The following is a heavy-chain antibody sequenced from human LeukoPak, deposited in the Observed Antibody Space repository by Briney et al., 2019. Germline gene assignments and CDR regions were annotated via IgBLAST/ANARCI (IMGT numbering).Heavy chain of an antibody. V-gene: IGHV6-1*01. CDR1: GASVSSNTAA. D-gene: IGHD5-12*01. CDR3: AREGGYGIIDF. J-gene: IGHJ4*02. CDR2: TYYRSKWYD. Sequence: SQTLSLTCAISGASVSSNTAAWNWFRQSPSRGLEWLGRTYYRSKWYDDYELSLKSRISINADTSKNQFSLQLSSVSPEDTAVYFCAREGGYGIIDFWGQGTLVTVSS.